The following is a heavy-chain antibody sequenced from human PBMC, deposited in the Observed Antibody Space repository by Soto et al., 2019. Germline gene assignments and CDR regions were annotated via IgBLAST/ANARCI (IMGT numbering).Heavy chain of an antibody. CDR2: ISARGGSS. CDR3: AKGSIEYSASVDN. V-gene: IGHV3-23*01. Sequence: DVQLLESWGGLVQPGGSLRLSCAASGFSFSSYAMVWVRQAPGKGLEWVAVISARGGSSYFADSVKGRFTLSRDNSKNVLSLEMNSLRAEDTAIYFCAKGSIEYSASVDNWGQGTLVVVSS. D-gene: IGHD5-12*01. J-gene: IGHJ4*02. CDR1: GFSFSSYA.